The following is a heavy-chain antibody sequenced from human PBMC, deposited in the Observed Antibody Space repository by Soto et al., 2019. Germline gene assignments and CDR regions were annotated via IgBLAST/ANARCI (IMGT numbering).Heavy chain of an antibody. V-gene: IGHV3-9*01. CDR3: AASIAAAGTAHPVFDY. Sequence: EVQLVESGGGLVQPGRSLRLSCAASGFTFDDYAMHWVRQAPGKGLEWVSGISWNSGSIGYADSVKGRFTISRDNAKNSLYLQMNSLRAEDTALYYCAASIAAAGTAHPVFDYWGQGTLVTVSS. D-gene: IGHD6-13*01. CDR2: ISWNSGSI. J-gene: IGHJ4*02. CDR1: GFTFDDYA.